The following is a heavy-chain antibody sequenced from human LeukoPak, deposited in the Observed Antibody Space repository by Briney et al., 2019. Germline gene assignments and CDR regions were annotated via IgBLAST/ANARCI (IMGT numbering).Heavy chain of an antibody. CDR3: AKRGGTESFYYYYYMDV. Sequence: GGSLRLSCAASGFTFSSYDMTWVRQTPGKGLEWVALISRSGGTTYYADSVKGRFAISRDNSKNTLYLQMNSLRAEDTAEYYCAKRGGTESFYYYYYMDVWGKGTTVTVSS. V-gene: IGHV3-23*01. D-gene: IGHD2-15*01. CDR1: GFTFSSYD. J-gene: IGHJ6*03. CDR2: ISRSGGTT.